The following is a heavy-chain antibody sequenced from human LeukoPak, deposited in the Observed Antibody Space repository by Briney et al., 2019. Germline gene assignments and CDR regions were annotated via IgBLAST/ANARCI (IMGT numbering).Heavy chain of an antibody. CDR2: IWYDGSNK. CDR1: GFTFSSYG. D-gene: IGHD3-3*01. J-gene: IGHJ6*04. Sequence: GRSLRLSCAASGFTFSSYGMDWVRQAPGKGLEWVAVIWYDGSNKYYADSVKGRFTISRDNSKNTLYLQTNSLRAEDTAVYYCAKEKTTFGVAPGLDVWGKGTTVTVSS. V-gene: IGHV3-33*06. CDR3: AKEKTTFGVAPGLDV.